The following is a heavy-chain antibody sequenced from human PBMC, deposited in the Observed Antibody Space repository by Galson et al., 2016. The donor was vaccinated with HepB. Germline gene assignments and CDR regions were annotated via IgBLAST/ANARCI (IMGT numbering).Heavy chain of an antibody. D-gene: IGHD3-10*01. CDR3: TRDSVGFGDLSSLEY. V-gene: IGHV3-21*06. CDR2: ITDGSTTT. CDR1: GFTIRNYV. Sequence: SLRLSCAASGFTIRNYVLNWVRQAPGKGLEWVSLITDGSTTTSYADSVKGRFTISKDNPKNLLSLQMNSLRAEDTAVYYCTRDSVGFGDLSSLEYWGQGTLVTVSS. J-gene: IGHJ4*02.